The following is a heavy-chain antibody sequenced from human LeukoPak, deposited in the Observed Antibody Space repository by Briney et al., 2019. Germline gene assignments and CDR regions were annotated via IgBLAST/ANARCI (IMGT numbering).Heavy chain of an antibody. CDR2: ISGDGART. CDR3: ARAIDY. V-gene: IGHV3-23*01. CDR1: GFTFSSYS. J-gene: IGHJ4*02. Sequence: PGGSLRLSCAASGFTFSSYSMNWVRQAPGKGLEWVSAISGDGARTYYADSVKGRFTISRDNSKNTLDLQMNSLRAEDTAVYYCARAIDYWGQGTLVTVSS.